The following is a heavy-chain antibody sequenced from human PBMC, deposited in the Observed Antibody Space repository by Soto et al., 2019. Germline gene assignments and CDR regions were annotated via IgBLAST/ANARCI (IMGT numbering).Heavy chain of an antibody. D-gene: IGHD6-13*01. V-gene: IGHV3-30*03. CDR1: GFTFNTYG. J-gene: IGHJ4*02. CDR3: ATSVEEAAHYFDY. Sequence: GGSLRLSCAASGFTFNTYGIHWVRQAPGKGLEWVAVISYDGSHKYYADSVKGRFTISRDNSRYTLFLQMDSLRAEDTAVYYCATSVEEAAHYFDYWGQGTLVTVSS. CDR2: ISYDGSHK.